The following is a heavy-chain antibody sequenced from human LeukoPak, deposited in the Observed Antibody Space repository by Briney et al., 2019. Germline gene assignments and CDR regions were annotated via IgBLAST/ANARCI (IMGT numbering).Heavy chain of an antibody. D-gene: IGHD6-19*01. V-gene: IGHV3-9*01. CDR3: AGLADY. CDR1: GFTVSSNY. Sequence: GGSLRLSCAASGFTVSSNYMSWVRQAPGKGLEWVSGISWNSGSMGYADSVKGRFTISRDNAKNSLYLQMNSLRAEDTALYYCAGLADYWGQGTLVTVSS. J-gene: IGHJ4*02. CDR2: ISWNSGSM.